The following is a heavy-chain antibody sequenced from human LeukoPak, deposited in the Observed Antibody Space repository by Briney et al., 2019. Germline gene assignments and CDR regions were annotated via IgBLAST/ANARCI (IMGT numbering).Heavy chain of an antibody. CDR2: INHSGST. CDR3: ARVSSRRLPPTYSYDRRNYFDY. J-gene: IGHJ4*02. CDR1: GGSFSRYY. V-gene: IGHV4-34*01. Sequence: SETLSLTCAVYGGSFSRYYWSWIRQPPGKGLEWIGEINHSGSTNYCPYLKSRVNISVGTSKNHFSLRLSSVTAADTAVYSCARVSSRRLPPTYSYDRRNYFDYWGQGTLVTVSS. D-gene: IGHD3-22*01.